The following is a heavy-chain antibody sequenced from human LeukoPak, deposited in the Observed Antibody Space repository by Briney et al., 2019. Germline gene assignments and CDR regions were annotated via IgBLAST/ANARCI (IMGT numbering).Heavy chain of an antibody. D-gene: IGHD5-18*01. CDR2: TYYRSQWYN. CDR3: ARTNTAIITYDY. CDR1: GDSVSNNSAA. V-gene: IGHV6-1*01. Sequence: SQTLSLTCAISGDSVSNNSAAWNWIRQSPSRGLEWLGRTYYRSQWYNDHAVSVKSRITINPDTSKNQFSLQLNSVTPDDTAVYYCARTNTAIITYDYWGQGTLVTVSP. J-gene: IGHJ4*02.